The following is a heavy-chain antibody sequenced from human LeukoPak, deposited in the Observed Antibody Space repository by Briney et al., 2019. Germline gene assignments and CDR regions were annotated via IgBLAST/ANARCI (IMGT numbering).Heavy chain of an antibody. CDR1: GGSISSYY. Sequence: PSETLSLTCTVSGGSISSYYWSWLRQPPGKGLEWIGYIYYSGSTNYNPSLKSRVTISVDTSKNRFSLKLSSVTAADTAVYYCASGDYVSGMVFDPWGQGTLVTVSS. CDR2: IYYSGST. V-gene: IGHV4-59*01. J-gene: IGHJ5*02. CDR3: ASGDYVSGMVFDP. D-gene: IGHD4-17*01.